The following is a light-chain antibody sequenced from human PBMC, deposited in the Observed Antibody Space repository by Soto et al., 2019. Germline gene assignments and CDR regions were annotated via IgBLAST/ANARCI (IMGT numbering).Light chain of an antibody. Sequence: EIVLTQSPGTLSLSPGERATLSCRASQSVSSSYLAWYQQKPGQAPRLLIYGASSRATGIPDRFSGSGSGTDFTLTINRLEPEDFAVYYCQQYGRLGYTCGQGTKLEIK. CDR1: QSVSSSY. J-gene: IGKJ2*01. CDR3: QQYGRLGYT. V-gene: IGKV3-20*01. CDR2: GAS.